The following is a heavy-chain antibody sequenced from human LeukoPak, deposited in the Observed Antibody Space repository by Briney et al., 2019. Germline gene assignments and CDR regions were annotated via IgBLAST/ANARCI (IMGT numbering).Heavy chain of an antibody. CDR2: INHSGST. J-gene: IGHJ4*02. D-gene: IGHD3-9*01. V-gene: IGHV4-34*01. Sequence: SETLSLTCAVFGGSFSGYSWSWIRQPPGKGLEWIGEINHSGSTNYNPSLKSRVTISVDTSKNQFSLKLSSVTAADTAVYYCARGLRYFDWLLARTFDYWGQGTLVTVSS. CDR3: ARGLRYFDWLLARTFDY. CDR1: GGSFSGYS.